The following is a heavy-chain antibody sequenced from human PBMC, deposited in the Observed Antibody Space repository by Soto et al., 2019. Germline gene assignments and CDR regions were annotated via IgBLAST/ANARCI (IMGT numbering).Heavy chain of an antibody. J-gene: IGHJ4*02. D-gene: IGHD2-21*02. CDR1: GFSFYSYG. CDR3: ARDGPTYCGGHCYGSH. Sequence: GGSLRLSCAASGFSFYSYGMQWVRQAPGKGLEWVAVIWYDGSNKYYADSVKGRFTISRDNSKNTLYLQMDSLRAEDTAVYYCARDGPTYCGGHCYGSHWGQGTLVIVSS. CDR2: IWYDGSNK. V-gene: IGHV3-33*01.